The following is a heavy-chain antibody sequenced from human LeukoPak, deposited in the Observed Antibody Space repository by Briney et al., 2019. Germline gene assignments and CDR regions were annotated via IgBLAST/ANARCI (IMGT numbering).Heavy chain of an antibody. V-gene: IGHV3-30*03. J-gene: IGHJ6*02. CDR3: ARSHPWGMNYYYYYGMDV. CDR1: GFSFSTYG. CDR2: ISYDGSNK. D-gene: IGHD2-8*02. Sequence: PGKSLRLSCAASGFSFSTYGMHWVRQAPGKGLWWVAVISYDGSNKYIADSVKGRFTISRDNSKNTLFLQMNSLRAEDTAVYYCARSHPWGMNYYYYYGMDVWGQGTTVTVSS.